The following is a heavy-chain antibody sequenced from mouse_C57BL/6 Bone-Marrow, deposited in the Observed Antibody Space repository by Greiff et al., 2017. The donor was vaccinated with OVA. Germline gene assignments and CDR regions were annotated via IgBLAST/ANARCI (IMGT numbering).Heavy chain of an antibody. Sequence: VQLQQSGAELARPGASVKLSCKASGYTFTSYGISWVKQRTGQGLEWIGEIYPRSGNTYYNEKFKGKATLTADKSSSTAYMELRSLTSEDSAVYFCAREYDGGHYFDYWGQGTTLTVSS. CDR3: AREYDGGHYFDY. D-gene: IGHD2-14*01. CDR2: IYPRSGNT. J-gene: IGHJ2*01. CDR1: GYTFTSYG. V-gene: IGHV1-81*01.